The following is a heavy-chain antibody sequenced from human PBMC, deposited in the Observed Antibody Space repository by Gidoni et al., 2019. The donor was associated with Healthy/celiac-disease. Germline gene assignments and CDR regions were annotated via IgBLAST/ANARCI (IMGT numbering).Heavy chain of an antibody. CDR3: ASFDLGFGELPYARAFDI. D-gene: IGHD3-10*01. CDR2: IKQDGSEK. Sequence: EVQLVESGGGLVQPGGSLRLSCAASGFTFRIYWMSWVRQAPGKGLEWVANIKQDGSEKYYVDSVKGRFTISRDNAKNSLYLQMNSLRAEDTAVYYCASFDLGFGELPYARAFDIWGQGTMVTVSS. CDR1: GFTFRIYW. V-gene: IGHV3-7*01. J-gene: IGHJ3*02.